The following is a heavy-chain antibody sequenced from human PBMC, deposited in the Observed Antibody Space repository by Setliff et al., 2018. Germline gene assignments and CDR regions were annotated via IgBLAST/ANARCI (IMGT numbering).Heavy chain of an antibody. V-gene: IGHV5-51*01. J-gene: IGHJ5*02. D-gene: IGHD3-3*01. CDR1: GYSFATYW. CDR2: IYPSDSDT. CDR3: ASSRSNFWSGYFNWFDP. Sequence: GESLKISCKGFGYSFATYWIGWVRQMPGKGLEWMGIIYPSDSDTRYSPSFQGQVTISADKSISTAYLQWSSLKASDTAMYYCASSRSNFWSGYFNWFDPWGQGTLVTVSS.